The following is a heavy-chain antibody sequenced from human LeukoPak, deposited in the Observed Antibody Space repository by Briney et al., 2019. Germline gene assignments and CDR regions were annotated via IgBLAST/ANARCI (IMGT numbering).Heavy chain of an antibody. V-gene: IGHV1-8*01. J-gene: IGHJ4*02. CDR1: GYTFTTYD. CDR2: MNPNNGNT. CDR3: ARLASPSYDFWSGYPLGY. D-gene: IGHD3-3*01. Sequence: ASVKVSCKASGYTFTTYDINWVRQATGQGLEWMGWMNPNNGNTGYAQKFQGRVTMTTDTSTSTAYMELRSLRSDDTAVYYCARLASPSYDFWSGYPLGYWGQGTLVTVSS.